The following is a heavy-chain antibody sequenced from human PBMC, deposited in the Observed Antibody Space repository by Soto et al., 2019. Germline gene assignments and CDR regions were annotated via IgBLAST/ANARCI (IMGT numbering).Heavy chain of an antibody. CDR2: IYYSGST. V-gene: IGHV4-59*01. Sequence: SETLSLTCTVSGGSISSYYWSWIRQPPGKGLEWIGYIYYSGSTNYNPSLKSRVTISVDTSKNQFSLKLSSVTAADTAVYYCARSVRYFDPNWFDPWGQGTLVTVSS. D-gene: IGHD3-9*01. J-gene: IGHJ5*02. CDR3: ARSVRYFDPNWFDP. CDR1: GGSISSYY.